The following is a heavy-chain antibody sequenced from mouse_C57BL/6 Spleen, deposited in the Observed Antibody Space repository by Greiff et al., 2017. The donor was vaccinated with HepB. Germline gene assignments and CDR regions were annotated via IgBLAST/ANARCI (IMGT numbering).Heavy chain of an antibody. Sequence: QVQLQQPGAELVRPGTSVKLSCKASGYTFTSYWMHWVKQRPGQGLEWIGVIDPSDSYTNYNQKFKGKATLTVDPSSSTAYLQLSSLTSQDSAVYYCARGGGNSFDYWGQGTTLTVSS. CDR2: IDPSDSYT. J-gene: IGHJ2*01. V-gene: IGHV1-59*01. CDR3: ARGGGNSFDY. CDR1: GYTFTSYW.